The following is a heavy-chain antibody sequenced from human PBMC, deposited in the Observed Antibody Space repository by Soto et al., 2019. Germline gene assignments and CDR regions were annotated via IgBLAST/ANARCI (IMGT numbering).Heavy chain of an antibody. Sequence: GGSLRLSCAASGFTFSTYAMSWVRQAPGKGLEWVSAISATTGVTYYADSVRGRFTISRDNSMNALYLQMNSLRVEDTAVYYCAHPRGYGVFDAYDIWGQGTMVTV. CDR2: ISATTGVT. J-gene: IGHJ3*02. CDR3: AHPRGYGVFDAYDI. CDR1: GFTFSTYA. V-gene: IGHV3-23*01. D-gene: IGHD4-17*01.